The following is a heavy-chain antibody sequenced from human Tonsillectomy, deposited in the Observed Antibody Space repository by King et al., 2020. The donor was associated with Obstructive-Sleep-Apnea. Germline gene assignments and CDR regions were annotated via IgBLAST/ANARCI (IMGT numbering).Heavy chain of an antibody. CDR1: GGSISSYY. V-gene: IGHV4-59*01. CDR2: IYYSGST. J-gene: IGHJ4*02. D-gene: IGHD3-22*01. CDR3: ARDYYCSSGYYEDLYYFDY. Sequence: VQLQESGPGLVKPSETLSLTCTVSGGSISSYYWSWIRQPPGKGLEWIGYIYYSGSTNYNPSLKSRVTISVDTSKNQFSLKLSSVTAADTAVYYCARDYYCSSGYYEDLYYFDYWGQGTLVTVSS.